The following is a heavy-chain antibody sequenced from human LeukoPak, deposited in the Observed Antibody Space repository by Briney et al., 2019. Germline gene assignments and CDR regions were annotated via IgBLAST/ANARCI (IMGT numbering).Heavy chain of an antibody. CDR1: GYTFTSQF. V-gene: IGHV1-46*01. J-gene: IGHJ4*02. D-gene: IGHD3-10*01. CDR3: AKDVATLTRSHYLDY. CDR2: INPAYGAS. Sequence: GASVKVSCKASGYTFTSQFVHWVRQAPGQGLEWMGIINPAYGASSFAQNFQDRVTLTRDTSTTTIFMKLTDLRSDDTALYYCAKDVATLTRSHYLDYWGQGTLVTVSS.